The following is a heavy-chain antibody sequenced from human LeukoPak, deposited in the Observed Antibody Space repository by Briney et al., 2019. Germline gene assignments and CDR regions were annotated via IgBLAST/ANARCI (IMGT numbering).Heavy chain of an antibody. CDR2: IYHGGST. Sequence: PSETLSLTCTVSGYSISSGYYWGWIRQSPGKGLEWIGSIYHGGSTYYNPSLRSRVIVSVDTSKNHFSLKMSSVTAADTAVYYCARDLASCAGDCYSDGFDYWGQGALVTVSS. V-gene: IGHV4-38-2*02. D-gene: IGHD2-21*02. J-gene: IGHJ4*02. CDR1: GYSISSGYY. CDR3: ARDLASCAGDCYSDGFDY.